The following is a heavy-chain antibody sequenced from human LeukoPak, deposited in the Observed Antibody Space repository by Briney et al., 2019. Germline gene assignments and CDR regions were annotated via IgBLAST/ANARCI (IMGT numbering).Heavy chain of an antibody. J-gene: IGHJ4*02. CDR1: GGTFSSYA. CDR3: ARALYDILTGYPGYYFDY. Sequence: VASVKVSCKASGGTFSSYAISWVRQAPGQGREWMGGIIPIFGTANYAQKFQGRVTITADKSTSTAYMELSSLRSEDTAVYYCARALYDILTGYPGYYFDYWGQGTLITVSS. D-gene: IGHD3-9*01. CDR2: IIPIFGTA. V-gene: IGHV1-69*06.